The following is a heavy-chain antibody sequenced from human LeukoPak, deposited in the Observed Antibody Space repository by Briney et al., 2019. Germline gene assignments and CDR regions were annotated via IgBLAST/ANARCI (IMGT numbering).Heavy chain of an antibody. CDR1: GFTFSDYY. J-gene: IGHJ3*02. CDR3: ARGAVYDSSGYDAFDI. V-gene: IGHV3-11*01. D-gene: IGHD3-22*01. CDR2: ISSSGSTI. Sequence: PGGSLRLSCAASGFTFSDYYMSWIRQAPGKGLGWVSYISSSGSTIYYADSVKGRFTISRDNAKNSLYLQMNSLRAEDTAVYYCARGAVYDSSGYDAFDIWGQGTMVTVSS.